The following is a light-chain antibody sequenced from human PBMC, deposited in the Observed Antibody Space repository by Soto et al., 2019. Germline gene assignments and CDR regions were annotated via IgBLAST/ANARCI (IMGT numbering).Light chain of an antibody. Sequence: DIQTTQSPSSLSASVGDRVTITCRASQNINIYLNWYQQKPGKAPRLLIYAASSLQSGVPSRFSGSGFGTEFPLTISNLQPEDFGTYCCQHSYTTPLTFGGGTRVEIK. CDR3: QHSYTTPLT. CDR2: AAS. V-gene: IGKV1-39*01. J-gene: IGKJ4*01. CDR1: QNINIY.